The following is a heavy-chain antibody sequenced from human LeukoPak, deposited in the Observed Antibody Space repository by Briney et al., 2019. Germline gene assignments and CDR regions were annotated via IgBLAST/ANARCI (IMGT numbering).Heavy chain of an antibody. CDR1: RFTFNSYT. J-gene: IGHJ3*02. CDR2: ISSSSNYI. CDR3: ARTQWFGDPTAEREAFDI. D-gene: IGHD3-10*01. Sequence: PGGTLRLSCAAPRFTFNSYTMNWVRRAPGKGLEWCSSISSSSNYIYYADSVKGRFTISRDNAKNSLYLQMKSLRAEDTAVYYCARTQWFGDPTAEREAFDIWGQGTMVTVSS. V-gene: IGHV3-21*01.